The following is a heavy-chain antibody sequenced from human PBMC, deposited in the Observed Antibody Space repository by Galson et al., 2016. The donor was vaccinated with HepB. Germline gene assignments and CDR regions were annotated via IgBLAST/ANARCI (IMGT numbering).Heavy chain of an antibody. Sequence: SETLSLTCAVSGDSITSSHWWSWVRQPPGKGLEWIAEIYHSGSTNYNPSLRSRVTISMDKSKNQFSLKLSSVTAADSALYYCARYCGGDCYSRLFAFDMWGQGTKVTGSS. CDR2: IYHSGST. V-gene: IGHV4-4*02. CDR3: ARYCGGDCYSRLFAFDM. D-gene: IGHD2-21*02. J-gene: IGHJ3*02. CDR1: GDSITSSHW.